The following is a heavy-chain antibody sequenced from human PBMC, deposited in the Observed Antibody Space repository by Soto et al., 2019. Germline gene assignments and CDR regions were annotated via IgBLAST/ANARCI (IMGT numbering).Heavy chain of an antibody. J-gene: IGHJ3*02. CDR1: GFTFSSYA. D-gene: IGHD3-9*01. V-gene: IGHV3-23*01. Sequence: GGSLRLSCAASGFTFSSYAMSWVRQAPGKGLEWVSAISGSGGSTYYADSVKGRFTISRDNSKNTLYLQMNSLRAEDTAVYYCANNYDILTGWSPHDAFDIWGQGTMVTVSS. CDR2: ISGSGGST. CDR3: ANNYDILTGWSPHDAFDI.